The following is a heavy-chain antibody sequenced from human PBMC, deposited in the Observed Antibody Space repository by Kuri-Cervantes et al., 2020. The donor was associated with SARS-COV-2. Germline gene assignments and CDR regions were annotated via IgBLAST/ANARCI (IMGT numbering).Heavy chain of an antibody. V-gene: IGHV1-69*13. Sequence: SVKVSCKASGYTFTSYGISWVRQASGQGLEWMGGIIPIFGTANYAQKFQGRVTITADESTSTAYMELSSLRSEDTAVYYCASAGADAFDIWGQGTMVTVSS. CDR3: ASAGADAFDI. D-gene: IGHD3-10*01. CDR1: GYTFTSYG. J-gene: IGHJ3*02. CDR2: IIPIFGTA.